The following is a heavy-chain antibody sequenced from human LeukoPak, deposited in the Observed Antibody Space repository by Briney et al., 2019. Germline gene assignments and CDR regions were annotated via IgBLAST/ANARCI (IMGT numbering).Heavy chain of an antibody. CDR1: GGTFSSYY. Sequence: ASVKVSCKASGGTFSSYYMHWVRQAPGQGLEWMGIINPSGGSTSYAQKFQGRVTMTRDTSTSTVYMELSSLRSEDTAVYYCARGTMIVVVEHDAFDIWGQGTMVTVSS. D-gene: IGHD3-22*01. J-gene: IGHJ3*02. V-gene: IGHV1-46*01. CDR3: ARGTMIVVVEHDAFDI. CDR2: INPSGGST.